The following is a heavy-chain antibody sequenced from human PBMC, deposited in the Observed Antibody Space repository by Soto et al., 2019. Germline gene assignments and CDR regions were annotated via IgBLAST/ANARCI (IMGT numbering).Heavy chain of an antibody. Sequence: ASGKVSCKASGYTFTSYAMHWVRQAPGQRLEWMGWINAGNGNTKYSQKFQGRVTITRDTSASTAYMELSSLRSEDTAVYYCAVELKGPEDHIWGQGTMVIVSS. J-gene: IGHJ3*02. CDR2: INAGNGNT. CDR3: AVELKGPEDHI. V-gene: IGHV1-3*01. D-gene: IGHD1-7*01. CDR1: GYTFTSYA.